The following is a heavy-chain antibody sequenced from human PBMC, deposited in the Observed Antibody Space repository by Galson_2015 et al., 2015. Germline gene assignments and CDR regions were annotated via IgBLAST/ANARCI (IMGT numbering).Heavy chain of an antibody. CDR3: VRDRGCSGGSCSLAFDI. Sequence: SLRLSCAASGFTFSSYWMHWVRQAPGKGLVWVSRIISDGSSISYADSMKGRFTISRDNAKNTLYLQMNSLRAEDTAVYHCVRDRGCSGGSCSLAFDIWGQGTMVTVSS. D-gene: IGHD2-15*01. V-gene: IGHV3-74*01. J-gene: IGHJ3*02. CDR1: GFTFSSYW. CDR2: IISDGSSI.